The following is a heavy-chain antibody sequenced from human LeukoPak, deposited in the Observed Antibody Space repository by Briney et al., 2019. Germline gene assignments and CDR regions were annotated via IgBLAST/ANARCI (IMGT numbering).Heavy chain of an antibody. CDR3: ARARVWYSSGWRAFDI. CDR1: GGSISSYY. D-gene: IGHD6-19*01. J-gene: IGHJ3*02. V-gene: IGHV4-59*01. CDR2: IYYSGST. Sequence: SETLSLTCTVSGGSISSYYWSWIRQPPGKGLEWNGYIYYSGSTNYNPSLKSRVTISVDTSKNQFSLKLSSVTAAGTAVYYCARARVWYSSGWRAFDIWGQGTMVTVSS.